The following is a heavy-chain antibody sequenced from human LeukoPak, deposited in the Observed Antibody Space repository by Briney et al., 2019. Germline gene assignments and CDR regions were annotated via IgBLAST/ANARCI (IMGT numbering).Heavy chain of an antibody. CDR1: RFTFSTYW. J-gene: IGHJ4*02. D-gene: IGHD5-24*01. Sequence: GGSLRLSCAASRFTFSTYWMSWVRQAPGKGLEWVANIKQDGREKYYVDSVKGRFTISRDNAKNSLYLQMNSLRAEDTAVYYCARVGGVATITMIDYWGQGTLVTVSS. CDR2: IKQDGREK. V-gene: IGHV3-7*01. CDR3: ARVGGVATITMIDY.